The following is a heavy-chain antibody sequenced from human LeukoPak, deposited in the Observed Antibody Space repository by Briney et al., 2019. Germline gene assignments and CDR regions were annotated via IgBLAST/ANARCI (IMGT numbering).Heavy chain of an antibody. Sequence: GGSLRLSCAASGFTFSSYDMHWVRQATGKGLEWVSAIGTAGDTYYPGSVKGRFTISRENAKNSLYLQMNSLRAEDTAVCYCARAPSEAPKAAAMDVWGKGTMVTVSS. CDR3: ARAPSEAPKAAAMDV. D-gene: IGHD6-13*01. V-gene: IGHV3-13*01. CDR2: IGTAGDT. CDR1: GFTFSSYD. J-gene: IGHJ6*03.